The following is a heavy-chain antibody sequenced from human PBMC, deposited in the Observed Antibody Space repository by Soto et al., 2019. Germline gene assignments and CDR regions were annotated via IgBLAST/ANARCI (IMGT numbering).Heavy chain of an antibody. V-gene: IGHV3-30*04. CDR3: AKDPGDVKEGYFDY. CDR2: ISYDGSNK. J-gene: IGHJ4*02. Sequence: GGSLRLCCAASGFTFSSYAMHWVRQAPGKGLEWVAVISYDGSNKYYADSVKGRFTISRDNSKNTLYLQMNSLRAEDTAVYYCAKDPGDVKEGYFDYWGQGTLVTVSS. CDR1: GFTFSSYA.